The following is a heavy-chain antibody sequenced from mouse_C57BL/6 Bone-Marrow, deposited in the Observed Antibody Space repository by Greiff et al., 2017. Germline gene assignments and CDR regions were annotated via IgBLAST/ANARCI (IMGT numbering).Heavy chain of an antibody. D-gene: IGHD4-1*01. CDR3: ARTNWDGSAY. Sequence: EVQLVESGGGLVKPGGSLKLSCAASGFTFSSYAMSWVRQTPEKRLEWVATISDGGSYTYYPDNVKGRFTISRDNAKNNLYLQMSHLKSEDTAMYYCARTNWDGSAYWGQGTLVTVSA. CDR2: ISDGGSYT. CDR1: GFTFSSYA. J-gene: IGHJ3*01. V-gene: IGHV5-4*01.